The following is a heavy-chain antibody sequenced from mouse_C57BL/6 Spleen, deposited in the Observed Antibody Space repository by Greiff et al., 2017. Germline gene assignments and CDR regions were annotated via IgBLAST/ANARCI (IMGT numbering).Heavy chain of an antibody. CDR2: IHPNSGST. J-gene: IGHJ3*01. V-gene: IGHV1-64*01. CDR1: GYTFTSSW. CDR3: GRVSAY. Sequence: QVQLQQPGPELVKPGASVPLSCKASGYTFTSSWMHWVKQRPGQGLEWIGMIHPNSGSTNYNEKFKSKATLTVTKSSSTPYMKRSSLTSEDSAVYYGGRVSAYWGQGTRVTVSA.